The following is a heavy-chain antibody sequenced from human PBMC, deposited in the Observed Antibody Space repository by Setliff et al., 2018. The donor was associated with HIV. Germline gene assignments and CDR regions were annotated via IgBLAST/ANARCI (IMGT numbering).Heavy chain of an antibody. D-gene: IGHD4-17*01. CDR3: ASSLNGDSEPWYFDL. CDR2: IYYSGSTSGST. CDR1: GVSISSYF. Sequence: NPSETLSLTCTVSGVSISSYFWSWIRQPPGKGLEWIGYIYYSGSTSGSTNYNPSLKSRVTISLDTSKNQFSLNPSSVTAADTAVYYCASSLNGDSEPWYFDLWGRGTLVTVSS. J-gene: IGHJ2*01. V-gene: IGHV4-59*01.